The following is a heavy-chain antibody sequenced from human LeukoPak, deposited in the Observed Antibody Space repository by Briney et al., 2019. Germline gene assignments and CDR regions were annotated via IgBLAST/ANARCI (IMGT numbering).Heavy chain of an antibody. CDR1: GGSISSSSYY. D-gene: IGHD1-26*01. CDR2: MYYSGST. J-gene: IGHJ4*02. V-gene: IGHV4-39*07. Sequence: SETLSLTCTVSGGSISSSSYYWGWIRQPPGKGLEWIGSMYYSGSTYYNPSLKSRVTISVDTSKNQFSLKLSSVTAADTAVYYCARGPPPYSGSYSDYWGQGTLVTVSS. CDR3: ARGPPPYSGSYSDY.